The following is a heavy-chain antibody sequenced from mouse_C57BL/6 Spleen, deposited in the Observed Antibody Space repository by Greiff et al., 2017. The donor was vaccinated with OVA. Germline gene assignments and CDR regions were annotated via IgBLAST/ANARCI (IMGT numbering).Heavy chain of an antibody. J-gene: IGHJ2*01. V-gene: IGHV1-4*01. CDR3: ASREGNY. Sequence: QVQLQQSGAELARPGASVKMSCKASGYTFTSYTMHWVQQRPGQGLEWIGYINPSSGYTKYNQKFKDKATLTADKSSSTAYMQLSSLTSEDSAVYYCASREGNYWGQGTTLTVSS. CDR2: INPSSGYT. CDR1: GYTFTSYT.